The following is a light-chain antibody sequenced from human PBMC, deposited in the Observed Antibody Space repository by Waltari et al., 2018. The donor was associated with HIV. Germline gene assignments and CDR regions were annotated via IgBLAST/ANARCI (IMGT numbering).Light chain of an antibody. CDR1: QDIQTS. V-gene: IGKV1-8*01. CDR3: HQYHTFPPT. CDR2: GAS. J-gene: IGKJ2*01. Sequence: AIRMTQSPPSFSASTGDRVTITCRASQDIQTSLGWYRQKSGQAPELLVYGASNVQTGVPSRFIGGGSGTVFSLVISCLQSEDFATYFCHQYHTFPPTFGQGTKVEIK.